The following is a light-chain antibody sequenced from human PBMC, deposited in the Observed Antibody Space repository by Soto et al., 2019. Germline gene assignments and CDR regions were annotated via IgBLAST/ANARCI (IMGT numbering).Light chain of an antibody. Sequence: QSVLTQPASVSGSPGQSIAISCTGTSSDVGAYNSVSWYQQCPGKATTLMIHDVSNRPSGVSDRFSGSKSGNTAYLTISGLQAEDEADYYCSSYKSSNSYVFRSGTKVTVL. J-gene: IGLJ1*01. CDR3: SSYKSSNSYV. CDR1: SSDVGAYNS. V-gene: IGLV2-14*01. CDR2: DVS.